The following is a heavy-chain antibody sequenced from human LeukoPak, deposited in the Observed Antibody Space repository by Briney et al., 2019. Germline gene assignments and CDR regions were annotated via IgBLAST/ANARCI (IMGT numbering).Heavy chain of an antibody. CDR3: ARGIVVVPAGTGYHYYYMDV. CDR1: GGSISSSSYY. J-gene: IGHJ6*03. Sequence: SETLSLTCTVSGGSISSSSYYWGWIRQPPGKGLEWIVSIYYSGSTYYNPSLKSRVTISVDTSKNQFSLKLSSVTAADTAVYYCARGIVVVPAGTGYHYYYMDVWGKGTTVTVSS. D-gene: IGHD2-2*01. V-gene: IGHV4-39*01. CDR2: IYYSGST.